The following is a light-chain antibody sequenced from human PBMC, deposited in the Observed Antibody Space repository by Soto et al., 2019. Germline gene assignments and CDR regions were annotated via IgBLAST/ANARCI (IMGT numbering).Light chain of an antibody. V-gene: IGLV2-14*03. CDR2: DVS. CDR1: SSDVGGYNY. CDR3: SSYTTSNTRQIV. Sequence: QSVLTKPASVYGSPGESITISCTGTSSDVGGYNYVSWYQHHPGKAPKLLIYDVSNRPSGISNRFSGSKSDNTASLTISGLQPEDEADYYCSSYTTSNTRQIVFGTGTKVTVL. J-gene: IGLJ1*01.